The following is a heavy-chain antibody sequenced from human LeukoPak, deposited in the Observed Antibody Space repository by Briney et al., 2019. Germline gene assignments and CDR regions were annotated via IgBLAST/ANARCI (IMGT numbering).Heavy chain of an antibody. Sequence: GRSRRLSCAASGFTFSSYGMHWVRQVPGKGLEWVAVIWYDGSNKYYGNSVKGRFTLSRDNAKNTLYLQINSLRAEDTAVYYCARYGSSGWYEDYWGQGTLVSVSS. V-gene: IGHV3-33*01. CDR1: GFTFSSYG. CDR2: IWYDGSNK. CDR3: ARYGSSGWYEDY. J-gene: IGHJ4*02. D-gene: IGHD6-19*01.